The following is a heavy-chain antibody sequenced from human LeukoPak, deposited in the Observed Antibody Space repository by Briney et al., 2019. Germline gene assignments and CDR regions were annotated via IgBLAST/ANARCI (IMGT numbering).Heavy chain of an antibody. Sequence: SETLSLTFTVSGGSITSSSYYWGWIRQPPGKGLEWIGSIYNSGSTHYNPSLKSRVTISVDTSKNQLSLMLSSVTAADTAVYYCARHDPDTSGYYFDYWSQGTLVTVSS. V-gene: IGHV4-39*01. CDR3: ARHDPDTSGYYFDY. CDR2: IYNSGST. D-gene: IGHD3-22*01. J-gene: IGHJ4*02. CDR1: GGSITSSSYY.